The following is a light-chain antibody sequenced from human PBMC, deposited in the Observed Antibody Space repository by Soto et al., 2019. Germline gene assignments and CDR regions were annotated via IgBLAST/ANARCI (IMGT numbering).Light chain of an antibody. J-gene: IGLJ3*02. CDR3: SSFTSSNTWV. CDR1: SSDVGRYNY. Sequence: QSVLTQPASVSGSPGQSITISCTGTSSDVGRYNYVSWYQQHPGKAPKLMIFEVTNRPSGVSDRFSSSKSANAASLTISGLQAEDEADYYCSSFTSSNTWVFGGGTQLTVL. CDR2: EVT. V-gene: IGLV2-14*01.